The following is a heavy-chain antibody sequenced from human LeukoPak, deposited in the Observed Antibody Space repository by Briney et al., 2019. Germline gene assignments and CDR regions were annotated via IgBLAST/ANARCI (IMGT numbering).Heavy chain of an antibody. J-gene: IGHJ4*02. CDR1: GYSFTSYW. CDR3: ARRNYYGSGSYYVFDY. CDR2: IYPGDSDT. V-gene: IGHV5-51*01. Sequence: GESLKISCKGSGYSFTSYWIGWVRQMPGKGLEWVGIIYPGDSDTRYSPSFQGQVTISADKSISTAYLQWSSLKASGTAMYYCARRNYYGSGSYYVFDYWGQGTLVTVSS. D-gene: IGHD3-10*01.